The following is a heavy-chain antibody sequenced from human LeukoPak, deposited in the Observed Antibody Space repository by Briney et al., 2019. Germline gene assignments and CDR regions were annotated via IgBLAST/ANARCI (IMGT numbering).Heavy chain of an antibody. CDR2: IHTSGST. J-gene: IGHJ4*02. V-gene: IGHV4-61*02. CDR3: AVGYSYGQPTLG. CDR1: GGSISSGSYY. D-gene: IGHD5-18*01. Sequence: PSETLSLTCTVSGGSISSGSYYWSWIRQPAGKGLEWIGRIHTSGSTNYSPSLKSRVTISVDTSKNQFSLKLSSVTAADTAVYYCAVGYSYGQPTLGWGQGTLVTVSS.